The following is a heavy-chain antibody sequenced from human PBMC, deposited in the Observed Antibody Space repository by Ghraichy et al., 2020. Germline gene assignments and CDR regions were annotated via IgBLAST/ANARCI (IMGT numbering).Heavy chain of an antibody. Sequence: SQTLSLTCAVYGGSFSGYYWSWIRQPPGKGLEWIGEINHSGSTNYNPSLKSRVTISVDTSKNQFSLKLSSVTAADTAVYYCARGPSPYYYDSSGYYLSWGQGTLVTVSS. J-gene: IGHJ4*02. CDR3: ARGPSPYYYDSSGYYLS. CDR2: INHSGST. CDR1: GGSFSGYY. D-gene: IGHD3-22*01. V-gene: IGHV4-34*01.